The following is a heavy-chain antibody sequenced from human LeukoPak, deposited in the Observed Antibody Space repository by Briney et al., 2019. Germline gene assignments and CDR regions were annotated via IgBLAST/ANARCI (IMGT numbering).Heavy chain of an antibody. CDR3: ARGQARHYYDTSGYYPFEY. CDR1: GFTVSSNY. J-gene: IGHJ4*02. D-gene: IGHD3-22*01. CDR2: IYSGDST. Sequence: GGSLRLSCAASGFTVSSNYMSWVRQAPGKGLEWVSLIYSGDSTYYADSVKGRFTISRDNSKNTLYLQMNSLRAEDTAVYYCARGQARHYYDTSGYYPFEYWGQGTLVTVSS. V-gene: IGHV3-66*01.